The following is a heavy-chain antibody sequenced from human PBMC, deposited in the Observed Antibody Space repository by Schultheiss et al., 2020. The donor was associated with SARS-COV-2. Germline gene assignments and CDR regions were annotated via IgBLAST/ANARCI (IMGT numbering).Heavy chain of an antibody. CDR2: INSDGSST. CDR3: AREGYSSNLDY. V-gene: IGHV3-74*01. CDR1: GFTFSSYW. J-gene: IGHJ4*02. D-gene: IGHD6-13*01. Sequence: GGSLRLSCAASGFTFSSYWMHWVRQAPGKGLVWVSRINSDGSSTSYADSVKGRFTISRDNSKNTLYLQMNSLRAEDTAVYYCAREGYSSNLDYWGQGTLVTVSS.